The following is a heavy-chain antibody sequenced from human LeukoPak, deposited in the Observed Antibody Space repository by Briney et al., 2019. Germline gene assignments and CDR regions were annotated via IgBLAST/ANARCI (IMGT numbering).Heavy chain of an antibody. Sequence: SETLSLTCTVSGGSISSYYWSWIRQPPGKGLEWIGYIYTSGSTNYNPSLKSRVTISVDTSKNQFSLELSSVTAADTAVYYCASSGDIVVVPATRGINYYMDVWGEGTTVTVSS. CDR3: ASSGDIVVVPATRGINYYMDV. V-gene: IGHV4-4*09. CDR2: IYTSGST. CDR1: GGSISSYY. J-gene: IGHJ6*03. D-gene: IGHD2-2*01.